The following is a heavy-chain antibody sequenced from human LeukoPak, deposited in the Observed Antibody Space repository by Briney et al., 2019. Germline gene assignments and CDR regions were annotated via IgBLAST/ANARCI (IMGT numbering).Heavy chain of an antibody. CDR1: GYTFTGYY. CDR2: INPNSGGT. D-gene: IGHD3-22*01. CDR3: ARSMMIVVVMPNY. Sequence: ASVKVSCKASGYTFTGYYMHWVRQAPGQGLGWMGWINPNSGGTNYAQKFQGRVTMTRDTSISTAYMELSRLRSDDTAVYYCARSMMIVVVMPNYWGQGTLVTVSS. J-gene: IGHJ4*02. V-gene: IGHV1-2*02.